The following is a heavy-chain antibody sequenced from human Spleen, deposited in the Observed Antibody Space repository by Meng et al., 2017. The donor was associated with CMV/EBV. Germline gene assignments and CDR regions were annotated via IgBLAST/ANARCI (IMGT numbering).Heavy chain of an antibody. J-gene: IGHJ4*02. V-gene: IGHV4-30-2*01. CDR2: IYHSGST. CDR1: ASISSGGYS. CDR3: ARGYCSRTSCYSFDY. Sequence: ASISSGGYSWSWIRQPPGKGLEYIGYIYHSGSTYYNPSLKSRVAISVDRSKNQVSLKLSSVTAADTAVYYCARGYCSRTSCYSFDYWGQGTLVTVSS. D-gene: IGHD2-2*01.